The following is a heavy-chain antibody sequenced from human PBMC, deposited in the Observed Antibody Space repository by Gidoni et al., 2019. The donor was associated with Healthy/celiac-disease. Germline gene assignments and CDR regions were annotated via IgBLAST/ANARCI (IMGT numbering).Heavy chain of an antibody. V-gene: IGHV3-15*07. CDR3: TTDLIITMIVVAPVEGY. D-gene: IGHD3-22*01. CDR2: IKSKTDGGTT. J-gene: IGHJ4*02. CDR1: GFTFSNAW. Sequence: EVQLVESGGGLVQPGGSLRLSCAAYGFTFSNAWLNWVRQAPGKGLGWVGCIKSKTDGGTTDYAAPVKGRFTISRDDSKNTLYLQMNSLKTEDTAVYYCTTDLIITMIVVAPVEGYWGQGTLVTVSS.